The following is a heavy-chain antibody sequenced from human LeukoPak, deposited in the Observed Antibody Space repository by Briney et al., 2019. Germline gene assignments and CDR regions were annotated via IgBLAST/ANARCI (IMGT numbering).Heavy chain of an antibody. V-gene: IGHV1-3*01. Sequence: ASVKVSCKASGYTFTSYAMHWVRQAPGQRLEWMGWINAGNGNTKYSQKFQGRVTITRDTSASTAYMELSSLRSEDTAVYYCARAWGYYYDSSGYFFDYWGQGTLVTVSS. CDR1: GYTFTSYA. J-gene: IGHJ4*02. CDR2: INAGNGNT. D-gene: IGHD3-22*01. CDR3: ARAWGYYYDSSGYFFDY.